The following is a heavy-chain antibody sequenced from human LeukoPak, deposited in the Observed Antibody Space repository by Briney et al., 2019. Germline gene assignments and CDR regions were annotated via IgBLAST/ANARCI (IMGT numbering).Heavy chain of an antibody. Sequence: GGSLRLSCAASGFTVSSNYMSWVRQAPGKGLEWVSVIYSGGSTYYADSVKGRFTTSRDNSKNTLYLQMNSLRAEDTAVYNCARDRIAARPVGYYYYGMDVWGQGTTVTVSS. CDR3: ARDRIAARPVGYYYYGMDV. D-gene: IGHD6-6*01. CDR2: IYSGGST. J-gene: IGHJ6*02. CDR1: GFTVSSNY. V-gene: IGHV3-53*01.